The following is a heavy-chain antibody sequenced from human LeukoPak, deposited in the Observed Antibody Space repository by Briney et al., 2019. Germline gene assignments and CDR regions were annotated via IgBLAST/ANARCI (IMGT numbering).Heavy chain of an antibody. Sequence: SETLSLTCTVSGGSISSYYWSWIRQPPGKGLEWIGYIYYSGSTNYNPSLKSRVTMSVDTSKNQFSLKLSSVTAADTAVYYCARRRGSSHYPYQVGFGFDPWGQGTLVTVSS. V-gene: IGHV4-59*12. J-gene: IGHJ5*02. CDR2: IYYSGST. D-gene: IGHD2-15*01. CDR3: ARRRGSSHYPYQVGFGFDP. CDR1: GGSISSYY.